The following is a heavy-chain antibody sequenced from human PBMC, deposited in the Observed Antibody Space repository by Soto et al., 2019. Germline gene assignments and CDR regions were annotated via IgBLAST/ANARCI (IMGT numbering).Heavy chain of an antibody. J-gene: IGHJ6*04. V-gene: IGHV1-18*01. CDR2: ISAYHGNT. CDR3: ARAGITIFGPAGV. Sequence: QVRLVQSGAEVKKPWASVKVSCKASGYTFTSYGIIWVRQAPGQGRARMGWISAYHGNTNYAQKLQGRVTMTTDTSKSTVYMELRSLRSDDTAVYYWARAGITIFGPAGVWGKGTTVTVSS. D-gene: IGHD3-3*01. CDR1: GYTFTSYG.